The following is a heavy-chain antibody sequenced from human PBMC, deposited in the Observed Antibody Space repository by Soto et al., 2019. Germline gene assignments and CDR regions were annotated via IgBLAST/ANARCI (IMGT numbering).Heavy chain of an antibody. CDR1: GFTFSSYA. CDR3: AKDRTVNGY. CDR2: ISGSGGST. V-gene: IGHV3-23*01. D-gene: IGHD4-4*01. Sequence: GESLKISCAASGFTFSSYAMSWVRQAPGKGLEWVSAISGSGGSTYYADSVKGRFTISRDNSKNTLYLQMNSLRAEDTAVYYCAKDRTVNGYWGQGTLVTVSS. J-gene: IGHJ4*02.